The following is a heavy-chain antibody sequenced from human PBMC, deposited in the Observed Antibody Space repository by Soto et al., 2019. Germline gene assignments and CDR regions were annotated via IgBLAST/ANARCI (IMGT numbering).Heavy chain of an antibody. CDR1: GFTFDDYA. V-gene: IGHV3-9*01. CDR2: ISWNSGSI. D-gene: IGHD6-13*01. J-gene: IGHJ5*02. Sequence: GGSLRLSCAASGFTFDDYAMHWVRQAPGKGLEWVSGISWNSGSIGYADSVKGRFTISRDNAKNSLYLQMNSLRAEDTALYYCAKDNSSSLMGWFDPWGQGTLVTVSS. CDR3: AKDNSSSLMGWFDP.